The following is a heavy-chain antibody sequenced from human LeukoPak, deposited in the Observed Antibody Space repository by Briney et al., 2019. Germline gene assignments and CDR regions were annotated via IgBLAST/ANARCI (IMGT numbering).Heavy chain of an antibody. D-gene: IGHD6-13*01. CDR1: GFTFSSYA. J-gene: IGHJ4*02. CDR3: AKDQMSSWSPWEFDY. CDR2: ISGSGGST. V-gene: IGHV3-23*01. Sequence: GGSLRLSCAASGFTFSSYAMSWVRQAPGKGLEWVSAISGSGGSTYYADSVKGRFTISRDNSKNTLYLQMNSLRAEDTAVYYCAKDQMSSWSPWEFDYWGRGTLVTVSS.